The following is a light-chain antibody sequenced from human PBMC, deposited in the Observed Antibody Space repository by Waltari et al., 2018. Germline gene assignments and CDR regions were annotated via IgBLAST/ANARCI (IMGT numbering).Light chain of an antibody. V-gene: IGKV3-11*01. CDR2: DAF. J-gene: IGKJ5*01. CDR1: QSGHSY. Sequence: EIVLTQSPATLSLSPGERATLSCRARQSGHSYLIWYQQKPGQAPRLLIYDAFTRATGIPARFSGSGSGTDFTLTISSLEPEDFAVYYCQQRADWPITFGQGTRLEIK. CDR3: QQRADWPIT.